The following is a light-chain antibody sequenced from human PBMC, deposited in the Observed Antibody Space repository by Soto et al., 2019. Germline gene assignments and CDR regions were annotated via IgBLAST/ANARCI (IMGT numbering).Light chain of an antibody. J-gene: IGKJ1*01. CDR2: GAS. Sequence: EVVLTQSPDTLSLSPWERATLSCMASQSISSDYLAWYQQKPGQAPRLLIYGASTRATGIPARFSGSGSGTEFTLTISSLQSEDFAVYYCQQYNNWPRTFGQGTKV. CDR3: QQYNNWPRT. CDR1: QSISSD. V-gene: IGKV3-15*01.